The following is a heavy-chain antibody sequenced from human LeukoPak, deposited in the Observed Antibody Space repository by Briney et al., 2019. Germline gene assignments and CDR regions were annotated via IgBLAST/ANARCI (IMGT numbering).Heavy chain of an antibody. J-gene: IGHJ4*02. Sequence: PGGSLRLSCAASGFTVSSNYMSWVRQAPGKGLEWVSVIYSGGSTYYADSVKGRFTISRDNSKNTLHLQMNSLRAEDTAVYYCASSYSNYGYFDYWGQGTLVTVSS. D-gene: IGHD4-11*01. CDR3: ASSYSNYGYFDY. V-gene: IGHV3-53*01. CDR2: IYSGGST. CDR1: GFTVSSNY.